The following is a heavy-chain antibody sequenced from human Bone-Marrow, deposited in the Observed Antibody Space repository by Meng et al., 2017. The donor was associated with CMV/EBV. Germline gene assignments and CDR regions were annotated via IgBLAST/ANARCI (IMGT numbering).Heavy chain of an antibody. D-gene: IGHD1-1*01. V-gene: IGHV1-2*02. CDR3: ARDTHWNDDYGMDV. Sequence: ASVKVSCKTSGYIFTGYYMHWVRQAPGQGLEWMGCINANSGGTNYAQKFQGRFSMTRDTSINTAYMELRSLRSDDTALYLCARDTHWNDDYGMDVWGQGTTVTVSS. CDR2: INANSGGT. CDR1: GYIFTGYY. J-gene: IGHJ6*02.